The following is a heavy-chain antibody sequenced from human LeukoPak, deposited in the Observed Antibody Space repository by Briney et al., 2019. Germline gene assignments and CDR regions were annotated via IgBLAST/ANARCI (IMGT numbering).Heavy chain of an antibody. CDR1: GFSVTAKY. Sequence: GGSLRLSCAASGFSVTAKYMTWVRQAPGKGLEWVSVFYRDGGTLYADSVKGRFTISRDNSKNTLYLQMNSLRAEDTAVYYCAKDLDIVATTSFDYWGQGTLVTVSS. J-gene: IGHJ4*02. V-gene: IGHV3-53*01. CDR2: FYRDGGT. D-gene: IGHD5-12*01. CDR3: AKDLDIVATTSFDY.